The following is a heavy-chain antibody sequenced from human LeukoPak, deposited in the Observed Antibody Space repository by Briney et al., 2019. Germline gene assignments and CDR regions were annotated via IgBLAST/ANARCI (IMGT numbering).Heavy chain of an antibody. CDR1: GFTFSSYW. D-gene: IGHD6-13*01. Sequence: GGSLRLSSAASGFTFSSYWMSWVRQAPGKGLEWVANIKQDGSEKYYVDSVKGRFTISRDNSKNTVYLQMNNLRAEDTALYYCAKDSSGIAAASFNVWGQGTMVIVSS. J-gene: IGHJ3*01. CDR2: IKQDGSEK. CDR3: AKDSSGIAAASFNV. V-gene: IGHV3-7*03.